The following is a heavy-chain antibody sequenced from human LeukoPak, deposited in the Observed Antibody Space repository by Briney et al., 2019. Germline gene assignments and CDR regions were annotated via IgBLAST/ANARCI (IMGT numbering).Heavy chain of an antibody. CDR1: GYSISSGYY. V-gene: IGHV4-38-2*02. CDR2: IYHSGST. CDR3: AREEDRGAGY. Sequence: SETLPLTCIVSGYSISSGYYWGWIRQPPGKGLEWIGSIYHSGSTYYNPSLKSRVTISVDTSKNQFSLKLSSVTAADTAVYYCAREEDRGAGYWGQGTLVTVSS. J-gene: IGHJ4*02. D-gene: IGHD6-19*01.